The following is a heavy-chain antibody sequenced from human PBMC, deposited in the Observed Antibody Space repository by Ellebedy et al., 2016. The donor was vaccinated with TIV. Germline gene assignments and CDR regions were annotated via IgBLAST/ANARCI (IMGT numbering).Heavy chain of an antibody. J-gene: IGHJ4*02. CDR1: GDNVSSNSAA. V-gene: IGHV6-1*01. CDR3: AGRGTAGTGFTY. CDR2: TYYRSKWNT. D-gene: IGHD3/OR15-3a*01. Sequence: SQTLSLTCAISGDNVSSNSAAWNWIRQSPSRGLEWLGRTYYRSKWNTDYAISVNSRITITADTSKNHISLQLNSVTPEDTAMYYCAGRGTAGTGFTYWGLGTLVTVSS.